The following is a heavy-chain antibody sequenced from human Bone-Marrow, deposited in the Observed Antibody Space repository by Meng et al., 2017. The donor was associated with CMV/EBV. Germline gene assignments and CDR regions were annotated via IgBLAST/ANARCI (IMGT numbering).Heavy chain of an antibody. Sequence: GESLKISCAASGFTFDDYAMHWVRQAPGKGLEWVSYISSSGSTIYYADSAKGRFTISRDNAKNSLYLQMNSLRAEDTAVYYCARRLVVPAAMLYYYGMDVWGQGTTVTVSS. CDR3: ARRLVVPAAMLYYYGMDV. CDR2: ISSSGSTI. D-gene: IGHD2-2*01. CDR1: GFTFDDYA. J-gene: IGHJ6*02. V-gene: IGHV3-11*01.